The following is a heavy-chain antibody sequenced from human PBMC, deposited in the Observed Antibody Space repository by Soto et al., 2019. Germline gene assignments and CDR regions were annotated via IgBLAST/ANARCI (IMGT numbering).Heavy chain of an antibody. CDR1: GGPMTSGAYY. D-gene: IGHD2-15*01. V-gene: IGHV4-30-4*01. Sequence: PSETLSPTCRVSGGPMTSGAYYWSWIRQPPGEGLEWMGYIYYSGGTSSSPSLESRLTLSVDTSRNQFSLKLRSVTAADTAVYYCARGLRAYGGHPYFDSWGQGTLVTVSS. CDR3: ARGLRAYGGHPYFDS. J-gene: IGHJ4*02. CDR2: IYYSGGT.